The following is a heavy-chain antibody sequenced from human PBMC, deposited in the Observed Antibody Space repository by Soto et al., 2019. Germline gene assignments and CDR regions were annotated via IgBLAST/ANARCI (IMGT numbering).Heavy chain of an antibody. J-gene: IGHJ5*02. CDR3: AIFHRVVVAATPYP. Sequence: EVQLLESGGGLVQPGGSLRLSCAASGFTFSSYAMSWVRQAPGKGLEWVSAISGSGGSTYYADSVKGRFTISRDNSKNTLYLQLKSLRAGDTDVYYCAIFHRVVVAATPYPWGQGTLVTVSS. CDR2: ISGSGGST. CDR1: GFTFSSYA. V-gene: IGHV3-23*01. D-gene: IGHD2-15*01.